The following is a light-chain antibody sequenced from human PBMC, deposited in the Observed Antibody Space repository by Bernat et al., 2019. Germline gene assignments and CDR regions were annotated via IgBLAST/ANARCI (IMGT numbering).Light chain of an antibody. Sequence: QSALTQPASVSGSPGQSITISCTGTSSDVGGYKHVSWYQQHPGKGPKLMIYDVTNRPSGVSNRFSGSKYGNTASLTISGLQAEDEAEYYCSSYTSSRTHVFGTGTKDTVL. J-gene: IGLJ1*01. CDR2: DVT. V-gene: IGLV2-14*03. CDR3: SSYTSSRTHV. CDR1: SSDVGGYKH.